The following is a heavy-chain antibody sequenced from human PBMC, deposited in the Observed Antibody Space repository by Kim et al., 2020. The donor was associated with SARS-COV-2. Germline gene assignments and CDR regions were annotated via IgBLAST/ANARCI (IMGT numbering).Heavy chain of an antibody. J-gene: IGHJ5*02. V-gene: IGHV1-3*01. Sequence: YSQKFQGRVTITRDTSASTAYMELSSLRSEDTAVYYCARDLRTGNNWFDPWGQGTLVTVSS. CDR3: ARDLRTGNNWFDP. D-gene: IGHD2-8*02.